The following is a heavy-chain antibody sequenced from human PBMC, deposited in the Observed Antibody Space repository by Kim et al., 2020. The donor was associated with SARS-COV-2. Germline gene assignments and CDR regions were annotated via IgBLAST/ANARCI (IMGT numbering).Heavy chain of an antibody. Sequence: KGLFTISRDNSKNTLYLQMNSLSAEDTAVYYCARDCLGSSWYFYYYGMDVWGQGTTVTVSS. D-gene: IGHD6-13*01. J-gene: IGHJ6*02. CDR3: ARDCLGSSWYFYYYGMDV. V-gene: IGHV3-30*07.